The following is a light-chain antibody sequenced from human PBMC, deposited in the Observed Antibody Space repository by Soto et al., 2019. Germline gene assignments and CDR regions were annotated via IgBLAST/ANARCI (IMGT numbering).Light chain of an antibody. CDR3: LLYYGGAQPVV. CDR1: TGAVTSGYY. V-gene: IGLV7-43*01. CDR2: STR. Sequence: QAVVTQEPSLTVSPGGTVTLTCASSTGAVTSGYYPNWFQQKPGQAPRALIYSTRHKHSWTPARFSGSLLGGKAALTLSGGQPEDEGEYYCLLYYGGAQPVVFGGGTKLTVL. J-gene: IGLJ2*01.